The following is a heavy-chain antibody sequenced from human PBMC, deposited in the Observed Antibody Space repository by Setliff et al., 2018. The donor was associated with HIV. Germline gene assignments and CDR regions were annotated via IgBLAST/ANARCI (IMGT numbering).Heavy chain of an antibody. CDR3: ARLEDQLGPGWFAP. Sequence: PSETLSLTCAVFGGSFSGYYWSWIRQPPGKGLEWIGEINHSGSTDYNPSLKSRVTISVDTSKNQFSLKVNSVTAADTAVYYCARLEDQLGPGWFAPWGQGTLVTVSS. V-gene: IGHV4-34*01. CDR2: INHSGST. D-gene: IGHD1-1*01. CDR1: GGSFSGYY. J-gene: IGHJ5*02.